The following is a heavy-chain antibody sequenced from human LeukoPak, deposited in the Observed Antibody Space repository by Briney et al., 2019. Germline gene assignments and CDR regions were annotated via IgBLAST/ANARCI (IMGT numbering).Heavy chain of an antibody. CDR3: ARDHGQHTIFGVVIMPNYYYYGMDV. CDR2: IYYSGST. J-gene: IGHJ6*02. D-gene: IGHD3-3*01. CDR1: GGSISSYY. Sequence: SETLSLTCTVSGGSISSYYWSWIRQPPGKGLEWIGYIYYSGSTNYNPSLKSRVTISVDTSKNQFSLKLSSVTAADTAVYYCARDHGQHTIFGVVIMPNYYYYGMDVWGQGTTVTVSS. V-gene: IGHV4-59*12.